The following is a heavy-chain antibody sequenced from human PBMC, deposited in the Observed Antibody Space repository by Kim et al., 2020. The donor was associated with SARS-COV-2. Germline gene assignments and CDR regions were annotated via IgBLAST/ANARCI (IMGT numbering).Heavy chain of an antibody. CDR2: IYYSGST. J-gene: IGHJ6*01. CDR3: AREGSRSWYVHYYYYG. CDR1: GGSISSSSYY. V-gene: IGHV4-39*02. Sequence: SETLSLTCTVSGGSISSSSYYWGWIRQPPGKGLEWIGSIYYSGSTYYNPSLKSRVTISVDTSKNQFSLKLSSVTAADTAVYYCAREGSRSWYVHYYYYG. D-gene: IGHD6-13*01.